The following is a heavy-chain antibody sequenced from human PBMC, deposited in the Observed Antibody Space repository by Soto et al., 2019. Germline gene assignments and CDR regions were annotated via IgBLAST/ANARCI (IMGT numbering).Heavy chain of an antibody. J-gene: IGHJ6*02. V-gene: IGHV3-7*03. CDR1: GFTFSTYW. CDR3: AREMDV. Sequence: GESLRLSCAASGFTFSTYWMSWVRQAPGKGLEWVANINEDGSENNYADSMEGRFTISRYNAKNSLYLQMNSLRAEDTAVYYCAREMDVWGQGTTVTVSS. CDR2: INEDGSEN.